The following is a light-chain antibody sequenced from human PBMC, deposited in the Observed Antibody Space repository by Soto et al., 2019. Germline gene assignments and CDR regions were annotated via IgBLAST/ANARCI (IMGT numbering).Light chain of an antibody. CDR1: QSILYSSNNNNY. CDR2: WAS. J-gene: IGKJ2*01. Sequence: DIVMTQSPDSLAVSLGERATINCDSSQSILYSSNNNNYLAWYQQKAGQPPKLLFYWASSRQYGVPDRFSGSGYETDFTLTISSLQAEDVAIYYSKQHYEXPFTCGKGTKV. V-gene: IGKV4-1*01. CDR3: KQHYEXPFT.